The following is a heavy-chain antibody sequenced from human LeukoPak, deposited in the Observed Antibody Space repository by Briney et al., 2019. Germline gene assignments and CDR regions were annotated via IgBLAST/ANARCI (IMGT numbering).Heavy chain of an antibody. CDR3: ARDPGYCSGGSCFQAAFDY. CDR1: GGSISSSNW. J-gene: IGHJ4*02. CDR2: IYHSGST. V-gene: IGHV4-4*02. D-gene: IGHD2-15*01. Sequence: SETLSLTCAVSGGSISSSNWWSWVRQPPGKGLEWIGEIYHSGSTNYNPSLKSRVTISVDKSKNQFSLKLSSVTAADTAVYYCARDPGYCSGGSCFQAAFDYWGQGTLVTVSS.